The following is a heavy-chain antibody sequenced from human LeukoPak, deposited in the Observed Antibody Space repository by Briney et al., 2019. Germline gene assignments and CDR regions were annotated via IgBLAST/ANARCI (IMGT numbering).Heavy chain of an antibody. Sequence: SETLSLTCTVSGGSISSYYWSWIRQPPGKGLECIGYIYYSGSTNYNPSLKSRVTISVEMSKNQFSLKLSSVTAADTAVYYCARDLTVTTWGYYYGMDVWGQGTTVTVSS. CDR1: GGSISSYY. CDR3: ARDLTVTTWGYYYGMDV. J-gene: IGHJ6*02. CDR2: IYYSGST. V-gene: IGHV4-59*01. D-gene: IGHD4-17*01.